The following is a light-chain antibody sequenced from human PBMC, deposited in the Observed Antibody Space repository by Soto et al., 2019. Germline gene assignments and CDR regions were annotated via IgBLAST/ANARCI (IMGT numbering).Light chain of an antibody. V-gene: IGKV1-39*01. CDR2: AAS. CDR3: QQTYTTPHT. Sequence: DIQMTQSPSSLSASVGDRVTITCRASQSISTSLNWYQQKPGKAPKLLIYAASSLQSGVPSGFSGSGSGTDFTFAISSLQSEDFATYYCQQTYTTPHTFGQGTKLEIK. J-gene: IGKJ2*01. CDR1: QSISTS.